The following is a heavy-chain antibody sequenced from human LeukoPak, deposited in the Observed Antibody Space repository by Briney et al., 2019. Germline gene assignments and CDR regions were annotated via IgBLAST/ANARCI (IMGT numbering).Heavy chain of an antibody. D-gene: IGHD4-17*01. CDR2: IKQDGSEK. CDR3: ARDGTYTDYDPDFDI. J-gene: IGHJ4*02. Sequence: PGGSLRLSCAASGFTFSRFWMSWVRQAPGKGLEWVANIKQDGSEKYYVDSVKGRFTISRDNAKNSLYLQMNSLRAEDTAVFHCARDGTYTDYDPDFDIWGQGTLVTVSS. V-gene: IGHV3-7*04. CDR1: GFTFSRFW.